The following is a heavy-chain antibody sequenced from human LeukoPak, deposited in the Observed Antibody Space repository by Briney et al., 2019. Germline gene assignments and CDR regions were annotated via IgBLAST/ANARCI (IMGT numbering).Heavy chain of an antibody. CDR1: GYSFTSYW. Sequence: GESLKISCKGSGYSFTSYWIGWVRQMPGKGLGWMGIIYPGDSDTRYSTSFQGQVTISADKSISTAYLQWSSLKASDTAMYYCAIIVVVPAATQGGDYYYYYMDVWGKGTTVTVSS. CDR2: IYPGDSDT. J-gene: IGHJ6*03. V-gene: IGHV5-51*01. D-gene: IGHD2-2*01. CDR3: AIIVVVPAATQGGDYYYYYMDV.